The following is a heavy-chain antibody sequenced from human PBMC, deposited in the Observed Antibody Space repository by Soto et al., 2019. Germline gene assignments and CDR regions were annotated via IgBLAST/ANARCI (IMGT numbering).Heavy chain of an antibody. V-gene: IGHV1-46*01. CDR1: GYTFTSYY. J-gene: IGHJ6*02. CDR3: ARDQIQLWLSDYYYYGMDV. D-gene: IGHD5-18*01. CDR2: INPSGGST. Sequence: GASVKVSCKASGYTFTSYYMHCVRQAPGQGLEWMGIINPSGGSTSYAQKFQGRVTMTRDTSTSTVYMELSSLRSEDTAVYYCARDQIQLWLSDYYYYGMDVWGQGTTVTVSS.